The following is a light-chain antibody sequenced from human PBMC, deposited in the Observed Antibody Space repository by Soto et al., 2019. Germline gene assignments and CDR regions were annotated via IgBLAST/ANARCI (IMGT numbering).Light chain of an antibody. Sequence: EIVLTQSPGTLSLSPGERATLSCRASQSVSSSYLAWYQQKPGQAPRLLIYGASSRATGIPDRFSGSGSGTDFTLTISRLEPADFAVYYGQQYGSSPPWTFGQGTKVDIK. V-gene: IGKV3-20*01. J-gene: IGKJ1*01. CDR1: QSVSSSY. CDR2: GAS. CDR3: QQYGSSPPWT.